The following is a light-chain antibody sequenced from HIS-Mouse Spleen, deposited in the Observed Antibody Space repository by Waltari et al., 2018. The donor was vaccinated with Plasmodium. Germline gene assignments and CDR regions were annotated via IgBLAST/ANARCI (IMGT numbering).Light chain of an antibody. CDR2: EVS. CDR3: SSYAGSNNLV. J-gene: IGLJ2*01. V-gene: IGLV2-8*01. CDR1: RRDVGGYNY. Sequence: QSALTQPPSASGSPGQSVTISCTGTRRDVGGYNYVSRYHQHPDKAPKPMIYEVSKRPSGVPDRFSGSKSGNTASLTVSGLQAEDEADYYCSSYAGSNNLVFGGGTKLTVL.